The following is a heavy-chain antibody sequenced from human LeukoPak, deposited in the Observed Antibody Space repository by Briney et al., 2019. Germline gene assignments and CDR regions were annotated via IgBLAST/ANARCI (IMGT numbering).Heavy chain of an antibody. J-gene: IGHJ4*02. V-gene: IGHV3-7*01. CDR3: ARDGLPEAYYYDSSGAELDY. CDR2: IKQEGSEK. D-gene: IGHD3-22*01. CDR1: GFTFSSDW. Sequence: GGSLRLSCAASGFTFSSDWMGWVRQVPGEGLEWVANIKQEGSEKYHVDSVKGRFTISRDNAKNSLYLQMNSLRAEDTAVYYCARDGLPEAYYYDSSGAELDYWGQGTLVTVSS.